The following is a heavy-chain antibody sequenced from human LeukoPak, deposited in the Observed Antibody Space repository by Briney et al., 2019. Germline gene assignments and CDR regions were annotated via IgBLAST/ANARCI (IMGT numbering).Heavy chain of an antibody. CDR2: ISGSSDTI. J-gene: IGHJ4*02. D-gene: IGHD5-12*01. V-gene: IGHV3-48*04. CDR3: ARDPRGINFDY. CDR1: GFRFSDYI. Sequence: GGSLRLSCAASGFRFSDYIMSWVRQAPGKGLAWVSYISGSSDTIYYAASVKGRVTVSRDNAKNSLYLQMNSLTAEDTAVYYCARDPRGINFDYWGQGTLVTVSS.